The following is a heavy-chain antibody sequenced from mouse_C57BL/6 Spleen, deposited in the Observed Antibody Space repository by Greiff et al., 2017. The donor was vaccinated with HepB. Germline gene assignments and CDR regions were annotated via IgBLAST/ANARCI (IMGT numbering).Heavy chain of an antibody. CDR3: ARDPVPYYFDY. CDR1: GFTFSSYA. Sequence: EVHLVESGGGLVKPGGSLKLSCAASGFTFSSYAMSWVRQTPEKRLEWVATISDGGSYTYYPDNVKGRFTISRDNAKNNLYLQMSHLKSEDTAMYYCARDPVPYYFDYWGQGTTLTVSS. V-gene: IGHV5-4*01. CDR2: ISDGGSYT. J-gene: IGHJ2*01.